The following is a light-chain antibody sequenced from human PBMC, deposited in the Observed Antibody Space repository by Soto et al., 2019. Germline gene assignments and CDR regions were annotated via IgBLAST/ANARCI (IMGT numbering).Light chain of an antibody. Sequence: EIVLTQSPATLSLSPGERATLSCRASQSVSSYLAWYQQKPGQAPRLLIYDASSRATGIPARFSGSGSGTDFILTISSLEPEDFAVYYCQQRGYTFGQGTKLEIK. CDR3: QQRGYT. J-gene: IGKJ2*01. CDR1: QSVSSY. V-gene: IGKV3-11*01. CDR2: DAS.